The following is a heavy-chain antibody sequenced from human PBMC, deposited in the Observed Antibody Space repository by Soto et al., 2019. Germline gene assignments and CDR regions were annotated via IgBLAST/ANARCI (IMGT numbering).Heavy chain of an antibody. CDR2: ISVSVGST. CDR3: AKRDVPDSRSNELFYDH. V-gene: IGHV3-23*01. CDR1: GFPFGPSI. J-gene: IGHJ4*02. Sequence: GGSLRLSCGVSGFPFGPSIISWVRLAPGKGLEWVSTISVSVGSTYYADSVQGRFTVSSDISDNTLFLQMTSLTAEDTAVYFCAKRDVPDSRSNELFYDHWGRGVLVAVSS. D-gene: IGHD3-10*01.